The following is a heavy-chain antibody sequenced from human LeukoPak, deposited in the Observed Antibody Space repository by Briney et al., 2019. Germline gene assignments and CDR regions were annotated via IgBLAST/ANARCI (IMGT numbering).Heavy chain of an antibody. Sequence: GGSLRLSCAASGFTVSSNYMTWVPQAPGKGLEWVSVIYSGGSTYYADSVKGRFTISRDNSKNTVYLQMNSLRDEDTAVYYCARNVGYWGQGTLVTVSS. CDR1: GFTVSSNY. J-gene: IGHJ4*02. CDR2: IYSGGST. D-gene: IGHD1-26*01. CDR3: ARNVGY. V-gene: IGHV3-53*01.